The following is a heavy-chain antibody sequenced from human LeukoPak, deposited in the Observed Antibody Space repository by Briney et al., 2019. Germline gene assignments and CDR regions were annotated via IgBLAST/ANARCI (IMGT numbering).Heavy chain of an antibody. V-gene: IGHV1-69*13. CDR2: VIPVLGTS. Sequence: SVKVSCKASGGTFRTSGVNWVRQAPGQRLEWVGCVIPVLGTSNYAEKFQDRVTITADESTSTAYMELRSLRSEDTAVYYCATSENPVAIPITWGQGTLVSVSS. J-gene: IGHJ5*02. CDR3: ATSENPVAIPIT. D-gene: IGHD2-21*01. CDR1: GGTFRTSG.